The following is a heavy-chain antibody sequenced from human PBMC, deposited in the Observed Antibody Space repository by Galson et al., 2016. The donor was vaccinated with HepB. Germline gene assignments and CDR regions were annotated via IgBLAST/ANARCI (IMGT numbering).Heavy chain of an antibody. CDR1: GFASRNYG. CDR2: DSMDGRRK. D-gene: IGHD2/OR15-2a*01. J-gene: IGHJ4*02. Sequence: SLRLSCAASGFASRNYGMHWVRQAPGKGLEWVAADSMDGRRKWYAESVKGRFTISRDNFNNMLFLQMSSLRPDDTAAYFCARRHEYCPPVGCSVDYWGQGTLVSVSS. V-gene: IGHV3-30*03. CDR3: ARRHEYCPPVGCSVDY.